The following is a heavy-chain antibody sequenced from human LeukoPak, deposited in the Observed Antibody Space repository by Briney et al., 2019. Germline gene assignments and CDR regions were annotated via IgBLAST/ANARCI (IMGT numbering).Heavy chain of an antibody. CDR1: GFTFSSYT. CDR3: ARISGLGAREYLDH. D-gene: IGHD2/OR15-2a*01. J-gene: IGHJ4*02. V-gene: IGHV3-48*02. Sequence: GGSLRLSCAASGFTFSSYTMNWVRQAPGKGLEWVSYVSASGSATYYGDSVKGRFTISRDNAKNSVYMQMNSLRNEDTAVYYCARISGLGAREYLDHWGQGTLVTVSS. CDR2: VSASGSAT.